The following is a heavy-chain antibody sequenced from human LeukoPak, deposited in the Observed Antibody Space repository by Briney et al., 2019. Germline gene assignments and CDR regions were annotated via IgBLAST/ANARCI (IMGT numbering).Heavy chain of an antibody. Sequence: TSETLSLTCAVYGGSFSGYYWSRIRQPPGKGLEWIGEINHSGSANYNPSLKSRVTISVDTSKNQFSLKLSSVTAADTAVYYCARELELPYYFDYWGQGTLVTVSS. CDR1: GGSFSGYY. CDR2: INHSGSA. D-gene: IGHD1-7*01. CDR3: ARELELPYYFDY. V-gene: IGHV4-34*01. J-gene: IGHJ4*02.